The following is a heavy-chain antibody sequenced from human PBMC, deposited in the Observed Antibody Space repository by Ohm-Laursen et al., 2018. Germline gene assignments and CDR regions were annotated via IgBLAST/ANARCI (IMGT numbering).Heavy chain of an antibody. Sequence: SLRLSCAAPGFAFSNHWMSWVRQAPGKGLEWVANLKQDGNDKYYVDSVKGRFTISRDNAKNSLYLQMNSLRVEDTAVYYCVGGRGWSEWGQGTLVTVSS. D-gene: IGHD6-19*01. V-gene: IGHV3-7*01. J-gene: IGHJ4*02. CDR3: VGGRGWSE. CDR1: GFAFSNHW. CDR2: LKQDGNDK.